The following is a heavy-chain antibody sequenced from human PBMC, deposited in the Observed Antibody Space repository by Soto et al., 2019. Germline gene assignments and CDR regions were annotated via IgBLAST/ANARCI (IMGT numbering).Heavy chain of an antibody. CDR3: ARDRGYYYDSSGYYYWLDY. D-gene: IGHD3-22*01. J-gene: IGHJ4*02. CDR2: ISAYNGNT. CDR1: GYTFTSYG. V-gene: IGHV1-18*01. Sequence: QVQLAQSGAEVKKPGASVKVSCKASGYTFTSYGISWVRQAPGQGLEWMGWISAYNGNTNYAQKLQGRVTMTTDTSTSTAYMELRSLRSDDTAVYYCARDRGYYYDSSGYYYWLDYWGQGTLVTVSS.